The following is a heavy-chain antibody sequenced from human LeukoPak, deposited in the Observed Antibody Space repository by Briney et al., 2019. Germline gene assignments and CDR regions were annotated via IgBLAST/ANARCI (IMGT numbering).Heavy chain of an antibody. Sequence: GGSLRLSCAASGFTFSDYYMSWIRQAPGKGLEWVSYISSSGGTMYYADSVKGRLTISRDNAKNSLYLQMNSLRAEDTAVYYCASNYDFWSGYFLHSSFDYWGQGTLVTVSS. V-gene: IGHV3-11*01. CDR3: ASNYDFWSGYFLHSSFDY. J-gene: IGHJ4*02. CDR1: GFTFSDYY. CDR2: ISSSGGTM. D-gene: IGHD3-3*01.